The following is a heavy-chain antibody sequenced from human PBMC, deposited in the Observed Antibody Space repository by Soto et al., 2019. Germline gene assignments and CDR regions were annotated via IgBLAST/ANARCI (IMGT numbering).Heavy chain of an antibody. V-gene: IGHV3-30*18. CDR1: GFTFSNYA. CDR3: AKDKGVFNWATSDIDY. J-gene: IGHJ4*01. D-gene: IGHD1-1*01. Sequence: GGSLRFSCAASGFTFSNYAMHWVRQAPGKGLGWVALTSYDGNNEYYTDSVKGRFTISRDNCTNTLFLQINSPRPEATAVYDCAKDKGVFNWATSDIDYCGHGSLVTVSA. CDR2: TSYDGNNE.